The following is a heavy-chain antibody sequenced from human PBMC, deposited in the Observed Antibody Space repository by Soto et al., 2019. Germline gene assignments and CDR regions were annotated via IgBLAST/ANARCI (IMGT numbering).Heavy chain of an antibody. J-gene: IGHJ5*02. V-gene: IGHV3-23*01. CDR3: AKDDSLEWFFPLDA. CDR2: ISGGGSDT. D-gene: IGHD3-3*01. Sequence: EVHLLEPGGGLVQPGGSLRLSCSASGFTFRSYAMSWVRQAPGKGLEWVSGISGGGSDTYYSDSVRGRFTISRDNSKNTLYLQMNSLRVEDSAVYFCAKDDSLEWFFPLDAWGQGTLVTVSS. CDR1: GFTFRSYA.